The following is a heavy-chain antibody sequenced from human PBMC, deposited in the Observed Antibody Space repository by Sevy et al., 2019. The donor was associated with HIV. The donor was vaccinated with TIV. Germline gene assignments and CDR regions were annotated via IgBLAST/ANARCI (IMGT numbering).Heavy chain of an antibody. CDR2: IKQDESEK. CDR1: GFTFSRYW. CDR3: ARAEQVTMLAFFGGLYFDS. Sequence: GGSLRLSCAASGFTFSRYWMTWVRQAPGKGLEWVANIKQDESEKYYVDAVKGRFTISRDNAKNSMYLQMNSLRADDSAVYYFARAEQVTMLAFFGGLYFDSWGQGTLVTVSS. V-gene: IGHV3-7*01. D-gene: IGHD3-22*01. J-gene: IGHJ4*02.